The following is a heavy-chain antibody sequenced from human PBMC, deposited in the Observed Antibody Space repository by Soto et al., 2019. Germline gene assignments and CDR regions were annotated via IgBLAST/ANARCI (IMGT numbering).Heavy chain of an antibody. Sequence: SETLSLTCVVSNFSISSGYYWGWIRQSPGKGLEWIASIYRSGTTSYNPSLKSRVTISVDPSKNQFSLMLTAVTAADTAVYYCARIHSGSYYSVFNYWRRGSLVAVSS. CDR1: NFSISSGYY. D-gene: IGHD1-26*01. J-gene: IGHJ4*02. CDR2: IYRSGTT. V-gene: IGHV4-38-2*01. CDR3: ARIHSGSYYSVFNY.